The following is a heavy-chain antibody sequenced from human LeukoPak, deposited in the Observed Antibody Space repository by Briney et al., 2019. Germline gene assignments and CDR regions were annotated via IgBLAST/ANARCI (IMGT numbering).Heavy chain of an antibody. J-gene: IGHJ4*02. CDR2: IYHRGST. Sequence: SQTLSLTCTVSGGSISSGGYYWSWIRQPPGKGLEWIGYIYHRGSTYYNPSLKSRVTISVDRSKNQFSLKLSSVTAADTAVYYCARVGRSGLGRDGYNYLDYWGQGTLVTVSS. CDR1: GGSISSGGYY. CDR3: ARVGRSGLGRDGYNYLDY. V-gene: IGHV4-30-2*01. D-gene: IGHD5-24*01.